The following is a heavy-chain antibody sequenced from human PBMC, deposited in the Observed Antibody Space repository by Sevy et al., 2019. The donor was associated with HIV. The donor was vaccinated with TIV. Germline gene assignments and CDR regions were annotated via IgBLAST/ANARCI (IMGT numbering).Heavy chain of an antibody. D-gene: IGHD3-10*01. CDR2: ISPNGGST. Sequence: GGCLRLSCATSGFSFRSYVISWVRQAPGKGLEWVSAISPNGGSTYYADSVKGRFTISRDNSKNTLDLEMNSLRSEDTAVYYCATMSWSYLGLDSWGQGAWVTVSS. CDR1: GFSFRSYV. J-gene: IGHJ4*02. CDR3: ATMSWSYLGLDS. V-gene: IGHV3-23*01.